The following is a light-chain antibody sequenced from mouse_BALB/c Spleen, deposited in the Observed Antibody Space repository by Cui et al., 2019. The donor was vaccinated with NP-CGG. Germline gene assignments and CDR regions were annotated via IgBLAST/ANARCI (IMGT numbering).Light chain of an antibody. V-gene: IGLV1*01. J-gene: IGLJ1*01. CDR2: GPK. CDR1: TGAVTTSNY. Sequence: QAVVTQESALTTSPGETVTLTCRSSTGAVTTSNYANWVQEKPDHLFPGLIGGPKNRAPGVPARFSGSLIGDKAALTITGAQTEDEAIYFCALWYGNHWVFGGGTKLTVL. CDR3: ALWYGNHWV.